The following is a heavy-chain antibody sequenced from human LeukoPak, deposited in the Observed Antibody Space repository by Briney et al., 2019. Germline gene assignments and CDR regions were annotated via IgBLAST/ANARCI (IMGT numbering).Heavy chain of an antibody. D-gene: IGHD1-1*01. CDR2: IYPGDSDT. J-gene: IGHJ5*02. CDR1: GSSFTSYW. Sequence: PGGSLQISCQGSGSSFTSYWIGWVRQMPGKGLEGMGIIYPGDSDTRYSPSFQGQVTISADKSISTAYLQWSSLKASDTAMYYCARRFAQPHGPSGHNWFDPWGQGTLVTVSS. CDR3: ARRFAQPHGPSGHNWFDP. V-gene: IGHV5-51*01.